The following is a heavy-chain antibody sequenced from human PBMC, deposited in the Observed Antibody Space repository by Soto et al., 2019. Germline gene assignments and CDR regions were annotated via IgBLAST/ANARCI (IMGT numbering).Heavy chain of an antibody. V-gene: IGHV1-18*01. Sequence: QVQLVQSGAEVKKPGASVKVSCKTSGYTFTSYHISWVRQAPGQGLEGLGWISAYNTNTNYAQKFQGRVTMTTDTLTSTAYMELRSLRSDDTVVYYCARDTPPTDYWGQGTLVTVSS. CDR1: GYTFTSYH. CDR2: ISAYNTNT. J-gene: IGHJ4*02. CDR3: ARDTPPTDY.